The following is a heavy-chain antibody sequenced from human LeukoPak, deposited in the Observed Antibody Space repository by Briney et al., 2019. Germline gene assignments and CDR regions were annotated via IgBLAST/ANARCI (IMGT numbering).Heavy chain of an antibody. CDR3: AKDFGYVGAFDI. CDR2: ISGSGGST. V-gene: IGHV3-23*01. CDR1: GFTFSSYA. D-gene: IGHD2-2*01. J-gene: IGHJ3*02. Sequence: GGSLRLSCAASGFTFSSYAMSWVRQAPGKGLEWVSAISGSGGSTYYADSVKGRFTISRDNSKNTLYLQMNSLRAVDTAVYYCAKDFGYVGAFDIWGQGTMVTVSS.